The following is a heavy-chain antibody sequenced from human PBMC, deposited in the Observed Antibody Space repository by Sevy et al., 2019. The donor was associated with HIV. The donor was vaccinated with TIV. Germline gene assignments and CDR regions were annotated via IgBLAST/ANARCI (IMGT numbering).Heavy chain of an antibody. CDR1: GYTLTELS. D-gene: IGHD6-19*01. CDR3: ATANCSGWYWYSFNDY. J-gene: IGHJ4*02. CDR2: FDPEDGET. Sequence: ASVKVSCKVSGYTLTELSMHWVRQAPGKGLEWMVGFDPEDGETIYAQKFQGRVTMTEDTSTDAAYMELSSLRSEDTAVYHYATANCSGWYWYSFNDYWGQGTLVTVSS. V-gene: IGHV1-24*01.